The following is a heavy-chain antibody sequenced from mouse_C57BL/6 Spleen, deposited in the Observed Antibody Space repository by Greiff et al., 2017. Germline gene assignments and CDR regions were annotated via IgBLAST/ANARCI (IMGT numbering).Heavy chain of an antibody. J-gene: IGHJ1*03. V-gene: IGHV5-17*01. CDR2: ISSGSSTI. CDR3: ARRITTVGYFGG. CDR1: GFTFSDYG. Sequence: EVMLVESGGGLVKPGGSLKLSCAASGFTFSDYGMHWVRQAPEKGLEWVAYISSGSSTIYYADTVKGRFTISRDNAKNTLFLQMTSLRSEDTAMFYCARRITTVGYFGGWGTGTTVTVSS. D-gene: IGHD1-1*01.